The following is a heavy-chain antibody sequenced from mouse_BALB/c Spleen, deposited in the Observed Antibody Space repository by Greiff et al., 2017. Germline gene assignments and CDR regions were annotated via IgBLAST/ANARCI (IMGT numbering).Heavy chain of an antibody. Sequence: LVESGGGLVKPGGSLKLSCAASGFTFSDYYMYWVRQTPEKRLEWVATISDGGSYTYYPDSVKGRFTISRDNAKNNLYLQMSSLKSEDTAMYYCARGPYGSYAMDYWGQGTSVTVSS. V-gene: IGHV5-4*02. D-gene: IGHD2-2*01. CDR3: ARGPYGSYAMDY. J-gene: IGHJ4*01. CDR1: GFTFSDYY. CDR2: ISDGGSYT.